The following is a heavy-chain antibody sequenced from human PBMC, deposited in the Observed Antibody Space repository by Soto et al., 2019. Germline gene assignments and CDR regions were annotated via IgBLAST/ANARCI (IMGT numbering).Heavy chain of an antibody. CDR2: IYYSGST. Sequence: PSETLSLTCTVSGGSISSYYWSWIRQPPGKGLEWIGYIYYSGSTNYNPSLKSRVTISVDTSKNQFSLKLSSVTAADTAVYYCARAWGFYCDYWGQGTLVTVSS. CDR1: GGSISSYY. V-gene: IGHV4-59*01. D-gene: IGHD1-26*01. J-gene: IGHJ4*02. CDR3: ARAWGFYCDY.